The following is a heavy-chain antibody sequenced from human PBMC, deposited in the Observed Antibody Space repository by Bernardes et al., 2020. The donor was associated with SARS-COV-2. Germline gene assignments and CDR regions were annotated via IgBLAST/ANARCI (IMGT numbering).Heavy chain of an antibody. CDR1: GGSIGNYY. V-gene: IGHV4-59*12. D-gene: IGHD2-21*01. Sequence: SETLSLTCSVSGGSIGNYYWTWIRQPPGKGLESIGYIYYTGSTNYNPSLKSRVTMSVDKSKNQFSLKLYSVTAADTAVYYCARVGCGGDCYPNPRPYYYYGMDVWGQGTTVTVSS. CDR2: IYYTGST. CDR3: ARVGCGGDCYPNPRPYYYYGMDV. J-gene: IGHJ6*02.